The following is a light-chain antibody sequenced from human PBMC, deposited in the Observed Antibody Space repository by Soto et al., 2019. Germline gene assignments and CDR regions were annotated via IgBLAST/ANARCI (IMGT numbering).Light chain of an antibody. CDR1: QSVSSY. Sequence: EVVLTHSPVALSLTKGERATLSCRASQSVSSYLAWYQQKPGQARRLLIYDVSNRAPGIPARFSGSGSGTDFTLTISCLEPEDVAVYYCQQRNYWLVTFGQGTRLEIK. CDR2: DVS. J-gene: IGKJ5*01. CDR3: QQRNYWLVT. V-gene: IGKV3-11*01.